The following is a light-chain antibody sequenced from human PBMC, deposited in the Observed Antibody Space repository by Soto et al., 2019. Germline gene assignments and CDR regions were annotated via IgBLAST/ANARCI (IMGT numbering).Light chain of an antibody. CDR3: AAWDDTLKRYV. CDR1: NSNIASNT. V-gene: IGLV1-44*01. Sequence: QSVLTQPPSASETPGQTVSISCSGSNSNIASNTVNWYQHLHGTAPKLLIYYNNQRPSGVTDRFSGSQSGTSASLAISGLQSEDESDYYCAAWDDTLKRYVFGTGTKLTVL. J-gene: IGLJ1*01. CDR2: YNN.